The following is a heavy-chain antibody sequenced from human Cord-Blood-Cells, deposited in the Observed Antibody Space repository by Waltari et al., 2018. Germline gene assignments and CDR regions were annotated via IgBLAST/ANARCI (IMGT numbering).Heavy chain of an antibody. CDR1: GFTFISYG. CDR2: IKQDGSEK. Sequence: EVQLVESGGGLVQPGGSLRLSCAASGFTFISYGMCCVRQAPGKGLEWGANIKQDGSEKYYVDSVKGRFNISRDNAKNSLYLQMNSLRAEDTAVYYCARDCSSTSCYDYWGQGTLVTVSS. D-gene: IGHD2-2*01. V-gene: IGHV3-7*01. J-gene: IGHJ4*02. CDR3: ARDCSSTSCYDY.